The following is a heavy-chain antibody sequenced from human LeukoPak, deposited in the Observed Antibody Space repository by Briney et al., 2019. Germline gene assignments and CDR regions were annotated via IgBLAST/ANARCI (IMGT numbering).Heavy chain of an antibody. CDR2: ISDSGGST. CDR1: GFIFSSYV. CDR3: ARLGFVVPAVIFDY. D-gene: IGHD2-2*02. V-gene: IGHV3-23*01. J-gene: IGHJ4*02. Sequence: GGSLRLSCAASGFIFSSYVMSWARQAPGKGLEWVSAISDSGGSTYYPDSVKGRFTISRDNSKNTLYLQMNSLRAEDTAMYYCARLGFVVPAVIFDYWGQGTLVTVSS.